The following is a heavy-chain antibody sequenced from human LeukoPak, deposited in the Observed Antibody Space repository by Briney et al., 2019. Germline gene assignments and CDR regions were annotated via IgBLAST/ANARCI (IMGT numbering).Heavy chain of an antibody. J-gene: IGHJ4*02. CDR2: ILPDGSQK. CDR3: GRLAHNAWYAIDF. V-gene: IGHV3-7*01. CDR1: GFTFTSYW. Sequence: GGSLRLSCAASGFTFTSYWMTWVRQAPGKGLEWLANILPDGSQKYYVDSVKGRFTISRDNPKNSLYLQINNLRAEDTAVYYCGRLAHNAWYAIDFWGQGTLVTVSS. D-gene: IGHD2-2*01.